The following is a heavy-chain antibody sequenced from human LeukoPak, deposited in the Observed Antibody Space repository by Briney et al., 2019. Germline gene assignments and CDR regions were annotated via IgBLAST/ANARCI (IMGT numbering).Heavy chain of an antibody. CDR1: GGSISSYY. Sequence: SETLSLTCTVSGGSISSYYWSWIRQSPGKGLECIGYIHYTGSTNYNPSLKSRVTISVDTSKNQFSLKLSSVTAADTAVYYCARTDYYGSGSYRFDYWGQGTLVTVSS. D-gene: IGHD3-10*01. CDR3: ARTDYYGSGSYRFDY. V-gene: IGHV4-59*01. J-gene: IGHJ4*02. CDR2: IHYTGST.